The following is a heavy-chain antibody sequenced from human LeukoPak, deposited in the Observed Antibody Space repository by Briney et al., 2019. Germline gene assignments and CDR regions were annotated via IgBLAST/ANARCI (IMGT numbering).Heavy chain of an antibody. Sequence: GGSLRLSCAASGFTFSSYGMNWVRQAPGKGLEWVSSISSSSSYIYYADSVKGRFTISRDNAKNSLYLQMNSLRAEDTAVYYCARVGCSGGSCYVRIRGGSDYWGQGTLVTVSS. D-gene: IGHD2-15*01. CDR3: ARVGCSGGSCYVRIRGGSDY. CDR2: ISSSSSYI. J-gene: IGHJ4*02. V-gene: IGHV3-21*01. CDR1: GFTFSSYG.